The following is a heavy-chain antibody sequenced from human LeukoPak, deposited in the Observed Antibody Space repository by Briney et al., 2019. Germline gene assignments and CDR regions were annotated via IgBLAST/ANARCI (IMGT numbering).Heavy chain of an antibody. CDR3: TRDANHYGGMDV. V-gene: IGHV3-74*01. CDR1: GITVSKYW. CDR2: IHSDGSTT. Sequence: GGSLRLSCAVSGITVSKYWMHWVRQVPGKGLVWVSRIHSDGSTTDYADSVKGRFTITRDSAKNTLYLEMDSLRVEDTAVYYCTRDANHYGGMDVWGQGTTVTVSS. J-gene: IGHJ6*02.